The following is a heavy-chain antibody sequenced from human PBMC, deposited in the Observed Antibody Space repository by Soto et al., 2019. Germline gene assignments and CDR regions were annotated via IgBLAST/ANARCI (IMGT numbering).Heavy chain of an antibody. J-gene: IGHJ6*03. CDR3: ARRIAVAGTVYYYMDV. D-gene: IGHD6-19*01. Sequence: SETLSLTCAVYGGPFSGYYWSWIRQPPGKGLEWIGEINHSGSTNYNPSLKSRVTISVDTSKNQFSLKLSSVTAADTAVYYCARRIAVAGTVYYYMDVWGKGTTVTVSS. CDR2: INHSGST. V-gene: IGHV4-34*01. CDR1: GGPFSGYY.